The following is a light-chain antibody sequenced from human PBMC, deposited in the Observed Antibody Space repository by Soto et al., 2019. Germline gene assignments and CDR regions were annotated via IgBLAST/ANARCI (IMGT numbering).Light chain of an antibody. J-gene: IGKJ2*01. CDR3: QQSYSTLYT. Sequence: DIQMTQSPSSLSASVGDRVTITCRARQSISSYLNWYQQKPGKAPKLLIYAAASLQSGVQSRFSGSGSGTDSTLTISSLQPEDFATYYCQQSYSTLYTFGQGTKLVIK. V-gene: IGKV1-39*01. CDR2: AAA. CDR1: QSISSY.